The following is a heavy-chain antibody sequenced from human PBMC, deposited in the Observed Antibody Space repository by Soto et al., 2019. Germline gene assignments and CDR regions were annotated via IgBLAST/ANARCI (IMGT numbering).Heavy chain of an antibody. J-gene: IGHJ4*02. Sequence: QVQLVQSGAEVREPGASVKVSCKASGYSFTSLDINWVRQTAGQGLEWMGWMDPSTGRTGYAQKFQGRVTMTRDTSINTAYMERTNLTADDTAFYASARGVSAEVDYWGQGTLVIVSS. D-gene: IGHD6-19*01. CDR3: ARGVSAEVDY. CDR2: MDPSTGRT. V-gene: IGHV1-8*01. CDR1: GYSFTSLD.